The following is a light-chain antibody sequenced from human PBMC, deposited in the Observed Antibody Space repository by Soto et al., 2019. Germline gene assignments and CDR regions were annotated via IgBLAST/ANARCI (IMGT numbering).Light chain of an antibody. Sequence: QSVLTQPASVSGSPGQSITISCTGTNSDVGNYNFVSWYQQHPGTAPKLMIFGVSNRPSGVSNRFSGSKSGNTASLIISGLQAEDEADYFCTSYTSSSTLRVFGTGTKVTLL. CDR1: NSDVGNYNF. J-gene: IGLJ1*01. CDR2: GVS. CDR3: TSYTSSSTLRV. V-gene: IGLV2-14*01.